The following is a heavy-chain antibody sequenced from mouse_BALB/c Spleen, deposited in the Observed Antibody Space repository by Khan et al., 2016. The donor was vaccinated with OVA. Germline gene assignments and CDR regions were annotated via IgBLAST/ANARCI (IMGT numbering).Heavy chain of an antibody. J-gene: IGHJ2*01. CDR3: TRDYYYFDY. V-gene: IGHV5-12-1*01. Sequence: EVELVESGGGLVKSGGSLKLSCAGTAFDFSYYDMSWVRQTPERRLEWVAYISSGGGGTSYQDTVKGRFTISRDNAKNTLYQLMNSLKSEDTAIYYCTRDYYYFDYWGQGTTLTVSS. CDR2: ISSGGGGT. CDR1: AFDFSYYD. D-gene: IGHD1-1*01.